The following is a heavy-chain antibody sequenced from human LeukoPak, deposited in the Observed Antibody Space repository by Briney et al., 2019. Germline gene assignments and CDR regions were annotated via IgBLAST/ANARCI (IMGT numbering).Heavy chain of an antibody. J-gene: IGHJ4*02. V-gene: IGHV3-7*01. CDR2: IKADGRET. CDR3: AKGGHVDY. CDR1: GFIFSTYG. Sequence: QPGGSLILSCVTSGFIFSTYGMHWVRPAPGKGLEWVANIKADGRETYYVDSVKGRFTISRDNAQNSLYLQLNSMRVEDTAVYYCAKGGHVDYCGQGSLVTVSS.